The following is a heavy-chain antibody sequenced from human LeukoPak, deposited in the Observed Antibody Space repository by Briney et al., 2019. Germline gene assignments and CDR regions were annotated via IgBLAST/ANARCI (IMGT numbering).Heavy chain of an antibody. Sequence: PSETLSLTCTVSGGSISSYYWSWIRQPPGKGLEWIGYIYYSGSTNYNPSLKSRVTISVDTSKNQFSLKLSSVTAPETARHKCARTIGQQLANYYYYNMDVWGKGTTVTVSS. CDR3: ARTIGQQLANYYYYNMDV. D-gene: IGHD6-13*01. V-gene: IGHV4-59*01. CDR2: IYYSGST. J-gene: IGHJ6*03. CDR1: GGSISSYY.